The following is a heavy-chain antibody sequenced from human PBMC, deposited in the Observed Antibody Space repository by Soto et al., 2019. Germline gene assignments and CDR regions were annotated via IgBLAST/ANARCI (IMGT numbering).Heavy chain of an antibody. Sequence: TLSLTCTVSGGSISSGGYYWSWIRQHPGKGLEWIGFIYYSGSTYYNPSLKSRVTISVDTSNNQFSLNLNSVTASDTAVYYCAGRNSLASVSLNFRELSNYKWIDPWGPGTLVTVSS. CDR2: IYYSGST. D-gene: IGHD3-16*02. J-gene: IGHJ5*02. V-gene: IGHV4-39*01. CDR3: AGRNSLASVSLNFRELSNYKWIDP. CDR1: GGSISSGGYY.